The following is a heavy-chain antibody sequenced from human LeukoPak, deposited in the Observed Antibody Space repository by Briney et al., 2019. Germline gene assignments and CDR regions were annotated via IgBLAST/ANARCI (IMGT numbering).Heavy chain of an antibody. Sequence: ASVKVSCKASGYTFTSYGISWVRQATGQGLEWMGWMNPNSGNTGYAQKFQGRVTMTRNTSISTAYMELSSLRSEDTAVYYCARDKTGEPLTYYYGSGSPVWFDPWGQGTLVTVSS. V-gene: IGHV1-8*02. D-gene: IGHD3-10*01. CDR3: ARDKTGEPLTYYYGSGSPVWFDP. J-gene: IGHJ5*02. CDR1: GYTFTSYG. CDR2: MNPNSGNT.